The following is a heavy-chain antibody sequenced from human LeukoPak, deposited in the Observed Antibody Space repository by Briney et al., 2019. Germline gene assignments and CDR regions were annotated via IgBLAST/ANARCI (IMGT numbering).Heavy chain of an antibody. CDR3: ARDLHAARKYYFDY. J-gene: IGHJ4*02. CDR2: MNPNSGYT. D-gene: IGHD2-15*01. V-gene: IGHV1-8*01. CDR1: GYTFTSYD. Sequence: GASVKVSCKASGYTFTSYDINWVRQATGQGLEWMGWMNPNSGYTGYAQKFQGRVTMTRNTSISTAYMELSSLRSEDTAVYYCARDLHAARKYYFDYWGQGTLVTVSS.